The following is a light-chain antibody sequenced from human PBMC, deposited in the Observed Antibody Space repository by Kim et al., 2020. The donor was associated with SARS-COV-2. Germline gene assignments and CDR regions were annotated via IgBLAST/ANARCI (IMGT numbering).Light chain of an antibody. CDR2: DVT. J-gene: IGLJ2*01. CDR3: SSYTSTTTSV. V-gene: IGLV2-14*03. Sequence: QSVTISCTGTSNDIGVYNYVSWYQQYPGKAPKLMIHDVTTRPSGMSHRFSGSKSGNAASLTISELQAEDEADYYCSSYTSTTTSVFGGGTQLTVL. CDR1: SNDIGVYNY.